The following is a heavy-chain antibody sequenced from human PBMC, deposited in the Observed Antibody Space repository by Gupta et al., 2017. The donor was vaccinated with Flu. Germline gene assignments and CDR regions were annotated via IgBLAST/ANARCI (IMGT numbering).Heavy chain of an antibody. V-gene: IGHV3-48*03. D-gene: IGHD3-3*02. CDR1: GVSLSSHD. CDR3: AIGHLDN. CDR2: ISPSATI. J-gene: IGHJ4*02. Sequence: EVQLVESGGGSVQPGGSLRLSCVAFGVSLSSHDMSWVRQAPGMRLEWVSFISPSATISDGYPVRGRFTISRDNAKNSLYLRMSGLRDEDTAVYYFAIGHLDNWGQGTLVTGSS.